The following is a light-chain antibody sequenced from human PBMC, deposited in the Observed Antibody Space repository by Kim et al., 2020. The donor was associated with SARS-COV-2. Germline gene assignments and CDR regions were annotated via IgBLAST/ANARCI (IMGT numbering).Light chain of an antibody. CDR2: DNN. V-gene: IGLV1-51*01. CDR3: ATWDSSLSAVV. J-gene: IGLJ2*01. Sequence: QMVTISCSGSSSNIGNNYVSWYQQLPGTAPKLLIYDNNKRPSGIPDRFSGSRSGTSATLGITGLQTGDEVDYYCATWDSSLSAVVFGGGTQLTVL. CDR1: SSNIGNNY.